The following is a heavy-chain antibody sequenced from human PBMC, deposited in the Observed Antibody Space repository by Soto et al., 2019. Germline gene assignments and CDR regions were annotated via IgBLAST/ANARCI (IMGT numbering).Heavy chain of an antibody. CDR3: ARRELQGLIAY. Sequence: SETLSLTCAVSGYSISSSNWWAWIRQLPGKGLEWIGYIYYSGTTYYNPSLKSRVTMSVDTSKNQFSLKLTSVTAVDTAVYYCARRELQGLIAYSGQGTLVIVSS. CDR1: GYSISSSNW. D-gene: IGHD1-26*01. J-gene: IGHJ4*02. CDR2: IYYSGTT. V-gene: IGHV4-28*01.